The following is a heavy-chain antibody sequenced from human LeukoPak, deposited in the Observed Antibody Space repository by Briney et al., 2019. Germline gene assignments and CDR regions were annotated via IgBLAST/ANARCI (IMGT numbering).Heavy chain of an antibody. Sequence: SETLSLTCAVYGGSFSGYYWSWIRQPPGKGLEWIGEINHSGSTNNNPSLKSRVTISVDTSKNQFSLKLSSVTAADTAVYYCAIDLSGSNGGDAFNIWGQGTMVTVSS. D-gene: IGHD1-26*01. J-gene: IGHJ3*02. CDR1: GGSFSGYY. V-gene: IGHV4-34*01. CDR3: AIDLSGSNGGDAFNI. CDR2: INHSGST.